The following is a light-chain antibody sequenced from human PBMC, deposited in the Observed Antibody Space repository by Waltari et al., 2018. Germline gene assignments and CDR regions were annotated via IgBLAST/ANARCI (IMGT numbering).Light chain of an antibody. CDR1: QTIGLS. CDR3: QQYNNWPPGT. Sequence: TVVTQSPATLSVSTGERASPSCRTSQTIGLSLAWYQQKPGQAPRLLIYHASTRATGIPARFSGSGSESEFTLTISSLQSEDVAVYYCQQYNNWPPGTFGQGTRVEI. V-gene: IGKV3-15*01. J-gene: IGKJ1*01. CDR2: HAS.